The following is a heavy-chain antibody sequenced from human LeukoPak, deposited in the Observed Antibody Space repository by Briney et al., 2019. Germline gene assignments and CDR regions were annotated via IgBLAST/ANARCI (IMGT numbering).Heavy chain of an antibody. CDR1: GFTVSTNF. V-gene: IGHV3-53*01. D-gene: IGHD4-11*01. CDR2: IYSGGST. Sequence: GGSLRLSCVVSGFTVSTNFMSWVRQAPGERLEWVTVIYSGGSTYYADSVKGRFTISRDNSKNTLYLQMNSLRAEDTAVYYCARTRVDTTTFDYFDYWGQGTLVTVSS. J-gene: IGHJ4*02. CDR3: ARTRVDTTTFDYFDY.